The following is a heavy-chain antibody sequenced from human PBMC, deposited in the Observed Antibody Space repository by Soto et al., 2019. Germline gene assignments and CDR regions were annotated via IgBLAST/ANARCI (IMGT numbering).Heavy chain of an antibody. J-gene: IGHJ4*02. D-gene: IGHD6-13*01. V-gene: IGHV1-69*13. CDR2: IIPIFGTA. CDR1: GGTFSSYA. Sequence: GASVKVSCKASGGTFSSYAISWVRQAPGQGLEWMGGIIPIFGTANYAQKFQGRVTITADESTSTAYMELSSLRSEDTAVYYCASISSSKYYFDYWGQGTLVTVYS. CDR3: ASISSSKYYFDY.